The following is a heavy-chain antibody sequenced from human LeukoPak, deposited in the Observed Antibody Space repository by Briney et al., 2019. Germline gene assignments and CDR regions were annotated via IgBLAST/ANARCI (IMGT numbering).Heavy chain of an antibody. CDR3: ARVDSGWSKGDY. Sequence: KPGGSLRLSCAASGFTFSTYNMNWVRQAPGKGLEWVSSISSSSSYIYYADSVKGRFTISRDNAKNSLYLQMNSLRAEDTAMYYCARVDSGWSKGDYWGQGTLVTVPS. J-gene: IGHJ4*02. CDR1: GFTFSTYN. D-gene: IGHD6-19*01. CDR2: ISSSSSYI. V-gene: IGHV3-21*01.